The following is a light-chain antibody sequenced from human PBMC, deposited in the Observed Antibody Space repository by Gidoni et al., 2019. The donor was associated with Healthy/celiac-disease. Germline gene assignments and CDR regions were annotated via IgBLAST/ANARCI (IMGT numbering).Light chain of an antibody. Sequence: ETVLTQSPGTLSLSPGERATLSCRASQSVSSSYLAWYQQKPGQAPRLLIYGASSRATGIPDRFSGSGSGTDFTLTISRLEPEDFAVYYCQQYGSSPKTFXQXTKVEI. CDR2: GAS. CDR1: QSVSSSY. J-gene: IGKJ1*01. CDR3: QQYGSSPKT. V-gene: IGKV3-20*01.